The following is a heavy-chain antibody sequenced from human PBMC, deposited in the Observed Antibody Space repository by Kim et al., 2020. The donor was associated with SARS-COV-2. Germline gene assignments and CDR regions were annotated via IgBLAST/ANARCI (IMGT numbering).Heavy chain of an antibody. CDR1: GGSISSSSYY. V-gene: IGHV4-39*07. D-gene: IGHD2-2*01. CDR3: ARALEVDTYYTSYYFDY. CDR2: IYYSGST. Sequence: SETLSLTCTVSGGSISSSSYYWGWIRQPPGKGLEWIGSIYYSGSTYYNPSLKSRVTISVDTSKNQFSLKLSSVTAADTAVYYCARALEVDTYYTSYYFDYWGQGTLVTVSS. J-gene: IGHJ4*02.